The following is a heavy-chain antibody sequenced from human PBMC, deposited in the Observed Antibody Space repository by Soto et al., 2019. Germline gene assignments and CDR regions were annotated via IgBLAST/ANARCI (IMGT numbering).Heavy chain of an antibody. Sequence: QVQLVQSGAEVKKPGASVKVSCKASGYTFTSYYMHWVRQAPGQGLEWMGIINPSGGSTSYAQKFQGRVTMARDTSTSTVYMELSSLRSEDTAVYYCARGYHSSGFPPLVDYWGQGTLVTVSS. D-gene: IGHD3-22*01. CDR3: ARGYHSSGFPPLVDY. CDR1: GYTFTSYY. J-gene: IGHJ4*02. V-gene: IGHV1-46*01. CDR2: INPSGGST.